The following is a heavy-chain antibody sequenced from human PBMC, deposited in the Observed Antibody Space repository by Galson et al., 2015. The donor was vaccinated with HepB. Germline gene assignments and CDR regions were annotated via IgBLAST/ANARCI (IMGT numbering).Heavy chain of an antibody. CDR1: GFTFSSYG. CDR3: AKPRAARKYYFDY. CDR2: ISYDGSNK. V-gene: IGHV3-30*18. J-gene: IGHJ4*02. D-gene: IGHD6-6*01. Sequence: SLRLSCAASGFTFSSYGMHWVRQAPGKGLEWVAVISYDGSNKYYADSVKGRFTISRDNSKNTLYLQMNSLRAEDTAVYYCAKPRAARKYYFDYWGQGTLVTVSS.